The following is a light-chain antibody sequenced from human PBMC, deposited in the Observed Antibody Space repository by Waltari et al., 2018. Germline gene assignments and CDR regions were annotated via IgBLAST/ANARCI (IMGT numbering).Light chain of an antibody. CDR1: RGVGRA. J-gene: IGKJ1*01. Sequence: CRASRGVGRALAWYQQKPGQAPRLLIYDASSRATGISDKFSGSGSGTDFSLTISRVEPEDFAVYFCQMYVRLPVTFGQGTKVEVK. V-gene: IGKV3-20*01. CDR3: QMYVRLPVT. CDR2: DAS.